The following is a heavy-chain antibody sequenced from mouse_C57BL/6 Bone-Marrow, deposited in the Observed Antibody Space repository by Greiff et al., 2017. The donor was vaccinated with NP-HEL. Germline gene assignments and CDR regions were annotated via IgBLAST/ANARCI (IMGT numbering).Heavy chain of an antibody. CDR2: INPNNGGT. D-gene: IGHD2-1*01. J-gene: IGHJ3*01. CDR1: GYTFTDYY. CDR3: ANYPWLAY. V-gene: IGHV1-26*01. Sequence: VQLQQSGPELVKPGASVKISCKASGYTFTDYYMNWVKQSPGKSLEWIGDINPNNGGTSYNQKFKGKATLTVDKSSSTAYMQLRSLTSEESAVYYCANYPWLAYWGRGTLVTVSA.